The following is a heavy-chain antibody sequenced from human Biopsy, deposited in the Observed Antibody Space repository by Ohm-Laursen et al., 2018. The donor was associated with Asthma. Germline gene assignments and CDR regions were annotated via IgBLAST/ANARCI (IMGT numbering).Heavy chain of an antibody. J-gene: IGHJ4*02. CDR2: INSVFGTT. CDR1: GGTFNTYV. Sequence: SSVKVSCKSLGGTFNTYVIGWVRQASGQGLEWLGGINSVFGTTTYPQKFQDRVTITADDSTSTVYMELSSLRSEDTAVYYCARKAGSCISRTCYSLDFWGQGTLVTVSS. V-gene: IGHV1-69*01. D-gene: IGHD2-2*01. CDR3: ARKAGSCISRTCYSLDF.